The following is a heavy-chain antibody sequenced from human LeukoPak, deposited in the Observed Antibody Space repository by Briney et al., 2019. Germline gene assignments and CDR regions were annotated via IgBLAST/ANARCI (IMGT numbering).Heavy chain of an antibody. D-gene: IGHD5-18*01. CDR3: AKSSYSIFDY. Sequence: SETLSLTCAVYGGSFSDYYWSWIRQPPGKGLEWIGEINHSGSTYYNPSLKSRVTISVDTSKNQFSLKLSSVTAADTAVYYCAKSSYSIFDYWGQGTLVTVSS. CDR1: GGSFSDYY. V-gene: IGHV4-34*01. J-gene: IGHJ4*02. CDR2: INHSGST.